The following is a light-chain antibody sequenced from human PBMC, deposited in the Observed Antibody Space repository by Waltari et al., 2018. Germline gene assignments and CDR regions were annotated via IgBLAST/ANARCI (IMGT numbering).Light chain of an antibody. CDR3: QQYGSSQYT. CDR1: QSVSSSY. Sequence: EIVLTQYPGTLSLSPGERATLSCRASQSVSSSYLAWHQQKPGQAPRPLIYGASSRATGIPDRFIGSGPGTDFTLTISRLEHEDFAVYYCQQYGSSQYTFGQGTKLEIK. J-gene: IGKJ2*01. V-gene: IGKV3-20*01. CDR2: GAS.